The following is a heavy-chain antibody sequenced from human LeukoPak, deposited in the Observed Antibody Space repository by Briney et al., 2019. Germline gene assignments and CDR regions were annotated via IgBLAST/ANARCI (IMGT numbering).Heavy chain of an antibody. Sequence: KPSETLSLTCTVSGGSISSYYWSWIRQPPGKGLEWIGYIYYSGSTNYNPSLKSRVTISVDTSKNQFSLKLSSVTAADTAVYYCARAGGSVVAATGAIDYWGQGTLVTVSS. CDR1: GGSISSYY. CDR3: ARAGGSVVAATGAIDY. J-gene: IGHJ4*02. CDR2: IYYSGST. D-gene: IGHD2-15*01. V-gene: IGHV4-59*01.